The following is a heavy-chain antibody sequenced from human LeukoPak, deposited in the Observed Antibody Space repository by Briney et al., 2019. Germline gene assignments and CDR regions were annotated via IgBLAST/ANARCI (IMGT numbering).Heavy chain of an antibody. CDR3: ARDYYGSGSYLGY. D-gene: IGHD3-10*01. J-gene: IGHJ4*02. Sequence: SVKVSCKASGGTFSSYAISWVRQAPGQGLEWMGGIIPIFGTANYAQKFQGRVTMTRDTSTSTVYMELSSLRSEDTAVYYCARDYYGSGSYLGYWGQGTLVTVSS. CDR2: IIPIFGTA. V-gene: IGHV1-69*05. CDR1: GGTFSSYA.